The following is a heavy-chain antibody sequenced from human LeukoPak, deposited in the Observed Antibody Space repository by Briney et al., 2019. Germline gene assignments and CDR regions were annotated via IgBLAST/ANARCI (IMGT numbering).Heavy chain of an antibody. CDR3: ARVGYFDWFTGPD. V-gene: IGHV4-38-2*01. CDR2: IYHSGST. J-gene: IGHJ4*02. Sequence: PSETLSLTCAVSGYSTSSGYYWGWIRQPPGKGLEWIGSIYHSGSTYYNPSLKSRVTISVDTSKNQFSLKLSSVTAADTAVYYCARVGYFDWFTGPDWGQGTLVTVSS. D-gene: IGHD3-9*01. CDR1: GYSTSSGYY.